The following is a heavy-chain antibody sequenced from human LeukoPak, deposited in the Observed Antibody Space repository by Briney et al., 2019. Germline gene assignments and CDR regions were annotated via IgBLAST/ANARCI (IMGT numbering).Heavy chain of an antibody. D-gene: IGHD3-22*01. CDR3: ARVGEDSSGYYLPDY. Sequence: GGSLRLSCAASGFTFSSYAMNWVRQAPGKGLEWVSAISGSSSYIYYADSVKGRFTISRDNAKNSLYLQMNSLRAEDTAVYYCARVGEDSSGYYLPDYWGQGTLVTVSS. J-gene: IGHJ4*02. V-gene: IGHV3-21*01. CDR1: GFTFSSYA. CDR2: ISGSSSYI.